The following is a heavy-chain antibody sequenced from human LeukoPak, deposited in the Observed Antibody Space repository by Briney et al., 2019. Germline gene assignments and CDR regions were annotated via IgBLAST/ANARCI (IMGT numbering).Heavy chain of an antibody. CDR1: GGSFSGYY. D-gene: IGHD1-26*01. CDR2: INHSGST. J-gene: IGHJ5*02. CDR3: ARGIRNSGSYYR. V-gene: IGHV4-34*01. Sequence: SETLSLTCAVYGGSFSGYYWSWIRQPPGKGQEWIGEINHSGSTNYNPSLKSRVTISVDTSKNQFSLKLSSVTAADTAVYYCARGIRNSGSYYRWGQGTLVTVSS.